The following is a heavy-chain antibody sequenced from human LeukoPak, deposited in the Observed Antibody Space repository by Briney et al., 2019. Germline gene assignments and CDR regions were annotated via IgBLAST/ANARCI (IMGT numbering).Heavy chain of an antibody. Sequence: GGSLRLSCLTSGFNFGNYGINWVRQAPGKGLEWIGVIGRRPDGGRTEYAASVKGRFIISRDDSKSIAYLEMNSLKTEDTAVYFCARDKFWSGYLIGPLDPWGPGTLVIVSS. J-gene: IGHJ5*02. CDR2: IGRRPDGGRT. D-gene: IGHD3-3*01. V-gene: IGHV3-49*04. CDR1: GFNFGNYG. CDR3: ARDKFWSGYLIGPLDP.